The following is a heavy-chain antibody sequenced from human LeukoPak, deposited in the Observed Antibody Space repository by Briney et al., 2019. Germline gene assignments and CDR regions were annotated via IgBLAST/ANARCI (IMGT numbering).Heavy chain of an antibody. Sequence: GGSLRLSCAASGFTLSSYAMSWVRQAPGKGLEWVSAISDTGNTYHADSVKGRFTISRDSSKNTLFLQMNRLRPEDAAVYYCAKAPVTTCRGAFCYPFDYWSQGTLVTVSS. CDR3: AKAPVTTCRGAFCYPFDY. D-gene: IGHD2-15*01. CDR2: ISDTGNT. CDR1: GFTLSSYA. J-gene: IGHJ4*02. V-gene: IGHV3-23*01.